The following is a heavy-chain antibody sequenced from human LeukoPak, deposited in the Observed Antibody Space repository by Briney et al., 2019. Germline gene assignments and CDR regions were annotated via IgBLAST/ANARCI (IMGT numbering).Heavy chain of an antibody. Sequence: SVTVSCMASGGTFSSYAISWVRRAPGQGLEWMGGIITVFGTANYAQKFQGRVTITADESTSTAYMELSSLRSEDTAVYYCARALIAAAGNFDYWGQGTLVTVSS. V-gene: IGHV1-69*01. CDR3: ARALIAAAGNFDY. CDR1: GGTFSSYA. D-gene: IGHD6-13*01. J-gene: IGHJ4*01. CDR2: IITVFGTA.